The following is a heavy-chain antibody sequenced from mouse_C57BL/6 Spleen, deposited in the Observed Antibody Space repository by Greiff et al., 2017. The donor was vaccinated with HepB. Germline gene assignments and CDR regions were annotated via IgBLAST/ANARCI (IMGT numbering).Heavy chain of an antibody. CDR2: ISSGGSYT. CDR1: GFTFSSYG. V-gene: IGHV5-6*01. Sequence: EVHLVESGGDLVKPGGSLKLSCAASGFTFSSYGMSWVRQTPDKRLEWVATISSGGSYTYYPDSVKGRFTISRDNAKNTLYLQMSSLKSEDTAMYYCARESLRTYAMDYWGQGTSVTVSS. CDR3: ARESLRTYAMDY. D-gene: IGHD6-5*01. J-gene: IGHJ4*01.